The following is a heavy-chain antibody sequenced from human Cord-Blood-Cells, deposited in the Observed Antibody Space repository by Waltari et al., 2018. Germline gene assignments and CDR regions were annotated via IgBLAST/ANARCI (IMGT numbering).Heavy chain of an antibody. CDR1: GFTVRSNS. D-gene: IGHD1-26*01. V-gene: IGHV3-53*01. Sequence: EVQLVESGGGLIQPGGSLRLSCAASGFTVRSNSMSWVGQAPGKGLEWVLVIYSVGSTYYADSVKGRFTISRDNSKNTLYLQMNSLRAEDTAVYYCAREFYSGSYYFDYWGQGTLVTVSS. CDR2: IYSVGST. J-gene: IGHJ4*02. CDR3: AREFYSGSYYFDY.